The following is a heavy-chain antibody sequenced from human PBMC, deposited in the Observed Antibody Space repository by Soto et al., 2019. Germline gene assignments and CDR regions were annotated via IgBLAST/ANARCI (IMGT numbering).Heavy chain of an antibody. J-gene: IGHJ4*02. CDR2: IYYSGRT. CDR3: ARQRTTVVTQAYFDH. CDR1: GGSISSSSYY. Sequence: SETLSLTCIVSGGSISSSSYYWGWIRQPPGKGLEWIGSIYYSGRTYYNPSFKSRVTISIDTSKNQFSLKLSSVTATDTAVYYCARQRTTVVTQAYFDHWGQGALVTVSS. V-gene: IGHV4-39*01. D-gene: IGHD2-21*02.